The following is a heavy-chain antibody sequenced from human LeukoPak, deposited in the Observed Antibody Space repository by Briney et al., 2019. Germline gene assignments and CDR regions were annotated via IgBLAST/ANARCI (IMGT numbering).Heavy chain of an antibody. V-gene: IGHV3-11*01. CDR1: GFTFSDYY. CDR2: ISSSGSTI. J-gene: IGHJ4*02. Sequence: GSLRLSCAASGFTFSDYYMSWIRQDPGKGLEWVSYISSSGSTIYYADSVKGRFTISRDNAKNSLYLQMNSLRAEDTAVYYWAREQHYSSGLDYWGQGTLVTVSS. CDR3: AREQHYSSGLDY. D-gene: IGHD6-19*01.